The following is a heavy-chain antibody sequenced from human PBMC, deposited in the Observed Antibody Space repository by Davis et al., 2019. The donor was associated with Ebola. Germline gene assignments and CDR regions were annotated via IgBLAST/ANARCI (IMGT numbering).Heavy chain of an antibody. Sequence: GESLKISCKGSGYSFTSYWISWVRQMPGKGLEWMGRIDPSDSYTNYSPSFQGHVTISADKSISIAYLQWSSLKASDTAMYYCARHASIGYYEPYNWFDPWGQGTLVTVSS. CDR2: IDPSDSYT. CDR3: ARHASIGYYEPYNWFDP. CDR1: GYSFTSYW. V-gene: IGHV5-10-1*01. J-gene: IGHJ5*02. D-gene: IGHD3-22*01.